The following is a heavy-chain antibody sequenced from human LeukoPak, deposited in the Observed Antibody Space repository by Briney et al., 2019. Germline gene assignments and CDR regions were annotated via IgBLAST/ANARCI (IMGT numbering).Heavy chain of an antibody. D-gene: IGHD3-10*01. Sequence: GGSLRLSCAASEFPFSSYAMHWVRQAPGKGLEWVAFIRYDGSNEYYADSVKGRFTISRDNAKNSLYLQMNSLRAEDTAVYYCARGKAYYGSGSPGRIYYYYYYMDVWGQGTLVTVSS. CDR1: EFPFSSYA. V-gene: IGHV3-30*02. CDR2: IRYDGSNE. CDR3: ARGKAYYGSGSPGRIYYYYYYMDV. J-gene: IGHJ6*03.